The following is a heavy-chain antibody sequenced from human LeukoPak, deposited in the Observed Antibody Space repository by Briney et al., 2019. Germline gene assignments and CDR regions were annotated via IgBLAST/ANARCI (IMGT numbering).Heavy chain of an antibody. CDR1: GFTFSSYA. CDR2: ISGSGGCT. D-gene: IGHD5-12*01. J-gene: IGHJ5*02. Sequence: GGSLRLSCAASGFTFSSYAMSWVRQAPGKGLEWVSAISGSGGCTYYADSVKGRFTISRDNSKNTLYLQMNSLRAEDTAVYYCAKDPMDIVATPFDPWGQGTLVTVSS. CDR3: AKDPMDIVATPFDP. V-gene: IGHV3-23*01.